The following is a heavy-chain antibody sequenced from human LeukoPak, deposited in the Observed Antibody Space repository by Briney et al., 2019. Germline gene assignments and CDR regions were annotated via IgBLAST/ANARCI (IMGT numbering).Heavy chain of an antibody. D-gene: IGHD1-7*01. J-gene: IGHJ4*02. V-gene: IGHV4-34*01. CDR1: GGSFSGYY. CDR2: INHSGST. CDR3: AELELGY. Sequence: SETLSLTCAVYGGSFSGYYWSWIRQPPGKGLEWTGEINHSGSTNYNPSLKSRVTISVDTSKNQFSLKLSSVTAADTAVYYCAELELGYWGQGTLVTVSS.